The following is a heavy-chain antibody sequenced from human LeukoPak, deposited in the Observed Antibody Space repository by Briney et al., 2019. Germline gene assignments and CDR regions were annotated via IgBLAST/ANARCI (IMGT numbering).Heavy chain of an antibody. CDR2: INHSGST. V-gene: IGHV4-34*01. CDR1: GGSFSGYY. CDR3: ARDLSIAVAGTGSYNWFDP. J-gene: IGHJ5*02. D-gene: IGHD6-19*01. Sequence: SETLSLTCAVYGGSFSGYYWSWIRQPPGKGLEWIGEINHSGSTNCNPSLKSRVTISVDTSKNQFSLKLSSVTAADTAVYYCARDLSIAVAGTGSYNWFDPWGQGTLVTVSS.